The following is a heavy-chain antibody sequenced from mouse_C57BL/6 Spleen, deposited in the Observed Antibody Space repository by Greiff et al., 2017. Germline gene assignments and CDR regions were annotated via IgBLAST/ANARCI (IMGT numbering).Heavy chain of an antibody. CDR2: IYPSDSET. D-gene: IGHD1-1*01. CDR1: GYTFTSYW. Sequence: VQLQQPGAELVRPGSSVKLSCKASGYTFTSYWMDWVKQRPGQGLEWIGNIYPSDSETHYNQKFKDKATLTVDKSSSTAYMQLSSLTSEDSAVYYCARSEIDYYGSSPYWYFDVWGTGTTVTVSS. J-gene: IGHJ1*03. CDR3: ARSEIDYYGSSPYWYFDV. V-gene: IGHV1-61*01.